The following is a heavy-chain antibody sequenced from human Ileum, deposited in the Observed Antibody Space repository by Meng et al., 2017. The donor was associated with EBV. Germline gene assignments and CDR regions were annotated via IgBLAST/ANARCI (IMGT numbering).Heavy chain of an antibody. D-gene: IGHD6-19*01. CDR1: GGSISSSNW. Sequence: VQRQDPGPGLVKPSGPLSSTSAVSGGSISSSNWGSWVRQPPGKGLEWIGEIYHSGSTNYNPSLKSRVTISVDKSKNQFSLNLSSVTAADTAVYYCARVGQWLPIDYWGQGTLVTVSS. J-gene: IGHJ4*02. V-gene: IGHV4-4*02. CDR3: ARVGQWLPIDY. CDR2: IYHSGST.